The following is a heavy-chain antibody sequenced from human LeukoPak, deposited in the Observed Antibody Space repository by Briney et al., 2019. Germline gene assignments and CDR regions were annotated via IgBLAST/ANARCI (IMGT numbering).Heavy chain of an antibody. CDR2: VHYSGTA. V-gene: IGHV4-59*01. Sequence: SETLSLTCTVSDGSITNYDWSWVRQPPGKGLEFIGHVHYSGTANYNPSLRSRVTISIDTSKKHFFLKLKSVTAADTAVYYCARAGAAIHPKANWFDPWGQGTLVTVSS. D-gene: IGHD2-2*01. CDR3: ARAGAAIHPKANWFDP. CDR1: DGSITNYD. J-gene: IGHJ5*02.